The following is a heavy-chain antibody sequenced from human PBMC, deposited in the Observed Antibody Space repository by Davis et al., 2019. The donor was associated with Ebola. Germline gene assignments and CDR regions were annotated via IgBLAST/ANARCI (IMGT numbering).Heavy chain of an antibody. CDR3: ARGGWDY. J-gene: IGHJ4*02. CDR2: IGTGHDT. CDR1: GFIFSNCA. V-gene: IGHV3-23*01. Sequence: GESLKISCAASGFIFSNCAMYWVRQAPGKGLEWVSIIGTGHDTYHADSVKGRFTISRDNSKNSLYLQMNSLRAEDTAVYYCARGGWDYWGQGTLVTVSS.